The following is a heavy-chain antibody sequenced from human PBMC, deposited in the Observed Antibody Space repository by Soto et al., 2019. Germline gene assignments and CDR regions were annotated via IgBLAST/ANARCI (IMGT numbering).Heavy chain of an antibody. CDR1: GYTFTGYY. CDR3: ARGLTNVMRYFDWLDVPSMDV. CDR2: INPNSGGT. V-gene: IGHV1-2*02. Sequence: ASVKVSCKASGYTFTGYYMHWVRQAPGQGLEWMGWINPNSGGTNYAQKFQGRVTMTRDTSISTAYMELSRLRSDDTAVYYCARGLTNVMRYFDWLDVPSMDVWGQGTTVTVSS. J-gene: IGHJ6*02. D-gene: IGHD3-9*01.